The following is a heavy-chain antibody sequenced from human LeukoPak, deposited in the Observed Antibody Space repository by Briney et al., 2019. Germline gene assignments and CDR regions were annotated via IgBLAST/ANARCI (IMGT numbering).Heavy chain of an antibody. CDR1: GYSFTSYW. Sequence: GESLKISCKGSGYSFTSYWIGWVRQMPGKGLEWMGIIYPGDSDTRYSRSFQGQVTSSADKSISTAYLQWSSLKASDTAMYYCARIGSGSYARDAFDIWGQGTMVTVSS. D-gene: IGHD1-26*01. CDR2: IYPGDSDT. CDR3: ARIGSGSYARDAFDI. J-gene: IGHJ3*02. V-gene: IGHV5-51*01.